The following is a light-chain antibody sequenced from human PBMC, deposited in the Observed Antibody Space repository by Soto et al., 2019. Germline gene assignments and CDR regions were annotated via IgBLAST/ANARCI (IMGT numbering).Light chain of an antibody. Sequence: EVVMTQSPATLSVSPGERATLSCRASQRVSSNLAWYQQKPGQAPGLLIYGASTRATGLPARFSGSGSGTEFTLTISSLQSEDFAVYYCQQYNNWPYTFGQGTKLDIK. CDR3: QQYNNWPYT. CDR1: QRVSSN. V-gene: IGKV3-15*01. CDR2: GAS. J-gene: IGKJ2*01.